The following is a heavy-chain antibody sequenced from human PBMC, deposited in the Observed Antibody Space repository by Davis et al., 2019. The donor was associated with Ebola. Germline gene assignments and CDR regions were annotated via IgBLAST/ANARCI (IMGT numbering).Heavy chain of an antibody. Sequence: GGSLRLSCAASGFTFSNYGMHWVRQAPGKGLEWVAFIRYDGSNEYYSDSVKGRFTISRDNSKTTLFLQMNSLRAEDTAVYFCAKDLGWSGSEYYFDYWGQGTLVTVSS. CDR2: IRYDGSNE. V-gene: IGHV3-30*02. J-gene: IGHJ4*02. CDR3: AKDLGWSGSEYYFDY. D-gene: IGHD3-3*01. CDR1: GFTFSNYG.